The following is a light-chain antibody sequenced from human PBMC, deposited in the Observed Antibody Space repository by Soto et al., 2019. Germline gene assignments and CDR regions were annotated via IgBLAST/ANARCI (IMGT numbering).Light chain of an antibody. CDR1: RSVSSSY. CDR2: GAS. Sequence: EIVLTQSPGTLSLSPGERATLSCRATRSVSSSYLAWYQQKPGQAPRLLIDGASSRATGIPDRFSGRGSGTDFTLTISRLEPEDFAVYYCQQYGSSPLITFGQGTRLEIK. CDR3: QQYGSSPLIT. V-gene: IGKV3-20*01. J-gene: IGKJ5*01.